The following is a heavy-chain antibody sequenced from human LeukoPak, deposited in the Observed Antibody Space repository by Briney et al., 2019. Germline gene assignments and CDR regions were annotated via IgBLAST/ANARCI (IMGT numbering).Heavy chain of an antibody. CDR2: IYHSGST. V-gene: IGHV4-38-2*02. CDR1: GYSISSGYY. CDR3: ARDVGAGGATVWEWFDP. J-gene: IGHJ5*02. Sequence: PSETLSLTCTVSGYSISSGYYWGWIRQPPGQGLEWIGSIYHSGSTYYNPSLKSRVTISVDTSKNQFSLKLSSVTAADTAVHYCARDVGAGGATVWEWFDPWGQGTLVTVSS. D-gene: IGHD1-26*01.